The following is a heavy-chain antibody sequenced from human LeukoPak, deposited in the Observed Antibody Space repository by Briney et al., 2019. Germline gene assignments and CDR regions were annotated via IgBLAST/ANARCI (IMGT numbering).Heavy chain of an antibody. V-gene: IGHV1-2*06. J-gene: IGHJ4*02. D-gene: IGHD2-2*02. CDR2: INPNSGGT. Sequence: GASVKVSCKASGYTFTGYYMHWVRQAPGQGLEWMGRINPNSGGTNYAQKFQGRVTMTRDTSISTAYMELSRLRSDDTAVYYCARDDTLFRYFDYWGQGTLVTVSS. CDR3: ARDDTLFRYFDY. CDR1: GYTFTGYY.